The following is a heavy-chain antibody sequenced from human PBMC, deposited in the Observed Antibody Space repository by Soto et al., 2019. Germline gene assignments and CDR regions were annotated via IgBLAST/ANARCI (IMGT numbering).Heavy chain of an antibody. CDR3: AREPEDGVPGDY. V-gene: IGHV1-3*01. CDR2: IIVSNGSP. Sequence: QVHLVQSGAEVKEPGASVRVSCEASGYTSTSHPVHWARQAPGQGLEWMGWIIVSNGSPRYAPQFQGRITFGRDTSATTAYMELTSLTFEDTAVYYCAREPEDGVPGDYWGQGTLVVVSS. J-gene: IGHJ4*02. D-gene: IGHD2-8*01. CDR1: GYTSTSHP.